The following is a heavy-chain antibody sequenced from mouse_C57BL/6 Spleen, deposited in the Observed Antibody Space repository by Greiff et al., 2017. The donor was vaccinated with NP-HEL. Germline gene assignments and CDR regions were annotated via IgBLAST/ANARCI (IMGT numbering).Heavy chain of an antibody. D-gene: IGHD2-3*01. CDR1: GFTFSSYA. Sequence: EVQGVESGGGLVKPGGSLKLSCAASGFTFSSYAMSWVRQTPEKRLEWVATISDGGSYTYYPDNVKGRFTISRDNAKNNLYLQMSHLKSEDTAMYYCAREDDGYYAMDYWGQGTSVTVSS. CDR3: AREDDGYYAMDY. V-gene: IGHV5-4*01. CDR2: ISDGGSYT. J-gene: IGHJ4*01.